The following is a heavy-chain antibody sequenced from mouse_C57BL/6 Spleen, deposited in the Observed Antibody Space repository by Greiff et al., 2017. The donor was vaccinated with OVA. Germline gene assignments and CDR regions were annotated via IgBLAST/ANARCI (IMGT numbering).Heavy chain of an antibody. Sequence: VQLVESGPGLVAPSQSLSITCTVSGFSLTSYGVSWVRQPPGKGLAWLGVIWGDGSTKYHSALISRLSISKDNSKSQVFLKLNSLQTDDTATYYCAKGIYDYDVAWFAYWGQGTLVTVSA. V-gene: IGHV2-3*01. CDR2: IWGDGST. D-gene: IGHD2-4*01. J-gene: IGHJ3*01. CDR1: GFSLTSYG. CDR3: AKGIYDYDVAWFAY.